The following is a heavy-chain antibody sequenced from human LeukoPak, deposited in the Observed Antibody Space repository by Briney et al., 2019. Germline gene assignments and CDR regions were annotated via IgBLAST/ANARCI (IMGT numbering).Heavy chain of an antibody. CDR2: MNPNSGNT. J-gene: IGHJ4*02. CDR1: GYTFTSYD. CDR3: ARGLGSAAGTGVDY. D-gene: IGHD6-13*01. Sequence: ASVKVSCKASGYTFTSYDINWVRQATGQGLELMGWMNPNSGNTGYAQKFQGRVTMTRNTSISTAYMELSSLRSEDTAVYYCARGLGSAAGTGVDYWGQGTLVTVSS. V-gene: IGHV1-8*01.